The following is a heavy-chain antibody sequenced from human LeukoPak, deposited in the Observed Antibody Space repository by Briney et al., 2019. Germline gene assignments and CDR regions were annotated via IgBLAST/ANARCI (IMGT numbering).Heavy chain of an antibody. CDR1: GGSISSGGYY. Sequence: PSETLSLTCTVSGGSISSGGYYWSWIRQHPGKGLEWIGHIYYSGSTYYNPSLKSRGIISVETSKNQFSLKLSSVTAADTAVYYCGRITLSWREFDCWGQGTLVTVSS. CDR3: GRITLSWREFDC. CDR2: IYYSGST. V-gene: IGHV4-31*03. J-gene: IGHJ4*02. D-gene: IGHD3-16*01.